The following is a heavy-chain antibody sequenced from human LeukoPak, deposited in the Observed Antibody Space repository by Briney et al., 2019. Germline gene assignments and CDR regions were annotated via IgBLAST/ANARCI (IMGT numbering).Heavy chain of an antibody. J-gene: IGHJ3*02. CDR3: ARGDYYDSPRRAFDI. CDR2: IIPIFGTA. V-gene: IGHV1-69*05. D-gene: IGHD3-22*01. Sequence: SVKVSCKASGGTFSSYAISWVRQAPGQGLEWMGGIIPIFGTANYAQKFQGRVTITTDESASTAYMELSSLRSEDTAVYYCARGDYYDSPRRAFDIWGQGTMVTVSS. CDR1: GGTFSSYA.